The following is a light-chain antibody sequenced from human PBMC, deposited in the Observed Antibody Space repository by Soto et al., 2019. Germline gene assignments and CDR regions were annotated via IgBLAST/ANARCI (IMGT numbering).Light chain of an antibody. CDR1: SRDVGAYNY. CDR3: SSWTSSVPYV. V-gene: IGLV2-8*01. Sequence: QSALTQPPSASGSPGQLVTISCTGTSRDVGAYNYVSWYQQRPGKAPKLIIYEVSNRPSGVPDRFSASKSGNTASLTVSGLQAEDEADYYCSSWTSSVPYVFGSGTKVTVL. J-gene: IGLJ1*01. CDR2: EVS.